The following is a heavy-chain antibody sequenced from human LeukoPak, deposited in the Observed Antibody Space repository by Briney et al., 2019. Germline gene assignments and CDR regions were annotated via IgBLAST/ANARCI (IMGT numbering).Heavy chain of an antibody. CDR2: IYHSGST. Sequence: SETLSLTCTVSGYSISSGYYWGWIRQPPGKGLEWIGSIYHSGSTYYNPSLKSRVTISVDTSKNQFSLKLSPVTAADTAVYYCATARDVYSSGGSFFDYWGQGTLVTASS. CDR3: ATARDVYSSGGSFFDY. J-gene: IGHJ4*02. D-gene: IGHD6-19*01. CDR1: GYSISSGYY. V-gene: IGHV4-38-2*02.